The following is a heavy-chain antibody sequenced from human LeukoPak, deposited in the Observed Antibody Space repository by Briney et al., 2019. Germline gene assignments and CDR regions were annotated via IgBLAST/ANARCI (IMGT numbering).Heavy chain of an antibody. CDR2: IYTSGSA. J-gene: IGHJ3*02. CDR1: GGSISSGSYY. CDR3: ARDGTYYYDSSGPPTNFDI. D-gene: IGHD3-22*01. Sequence: SQTLSLTCTVSGGSISSGSYYWSWIRQPAGKGLEWIGRIYTSGSASYNPSLKSRVTISVDTSKNQFSLKLSSVTAADTAVYYCARDGTYYYDSSGPPTNFDIWGQGTMVTVSS. V-gene: IGHV4-61*02.